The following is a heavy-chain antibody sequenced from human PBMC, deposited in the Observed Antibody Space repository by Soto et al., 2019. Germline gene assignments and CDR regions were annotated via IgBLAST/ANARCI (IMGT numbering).Heavy chain of an antibody. CDR2: IIAIFGTA. J-gene: IGHJ6*02. Sequence: QVQLVQSGAEVKKPGSSVKVSCKASGGTFSSYAISWVRQAPGQGLEWMGGIIAIFGTANYAQKFQGRVTITTYKSPSTAYMELSSLRSEDTALYYVAFSSTYYYYYGMDVWGQGTTVTVSS. D-gene: IGHD6-13*01. CDR1: GGTFSSYA. CDR3: AFSSTYYYYYGMDV. V-gene: IGHV1-69*06.